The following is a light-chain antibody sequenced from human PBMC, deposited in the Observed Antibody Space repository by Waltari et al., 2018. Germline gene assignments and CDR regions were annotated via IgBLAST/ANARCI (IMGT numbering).Light chain of an antibody. V-gene: IGLV2-23*02. Sequence: QSALTQPASVSGSPGQSITIPCTGTSSDFGSYNLVSWYQQHPGKAPKLMIYEVSKRPSGVSTRSSGSKSGNKASLTISGLQAEDEADYYCCSYAGSSTSYVFGTGTKVTVL. J-gene: IGLJ1*01. CDR3: CSYAGSSTSYV. CDR2: EVS. CDR1: SSDFGSYNL.